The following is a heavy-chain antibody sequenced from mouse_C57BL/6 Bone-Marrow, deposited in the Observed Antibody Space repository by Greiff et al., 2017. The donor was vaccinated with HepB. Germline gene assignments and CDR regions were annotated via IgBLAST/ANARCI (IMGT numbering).Heavy chain of an antibody. CDR3: ARGLAY. J-gene: IGHJ3*01. CDR2: IYPGDGDT. Sequence: VQVVESGPELVKPGASVKISCKASGYAFSSSWMNWVKQRPGKGLEWIGRIYPGDGDTNYNGKFKGKATLTADKSSSTAYMQLSSLTSEDSAVYFCARGLAYWGQGTLVTVSA. V-gene: IGHV1-82*01. CDR1: GYAFSSSW.